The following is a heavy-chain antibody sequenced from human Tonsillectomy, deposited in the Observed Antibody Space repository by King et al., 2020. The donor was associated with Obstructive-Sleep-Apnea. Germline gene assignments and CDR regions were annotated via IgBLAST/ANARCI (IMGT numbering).Heavy chain of an antibody. CDR3: AKGLNYYDGA. V-gene: IGHV3-48*04. Sequence: VQLVESGGGLVRPGGSLRLSCTASGFTFSMYSMNWLRQAPGKGLEWVSHIGVSITTTYYPDSVKGRFTISRDNTKNSLYLQMNSLRGEDTAVYYCAKGLNYYDGAWGQGIQVTVSS. CDR1: GFTFSMYS. D-gene: IGHD3-3*01. J-gene: IGHJ5*02. CDR2: IGVSITTT.